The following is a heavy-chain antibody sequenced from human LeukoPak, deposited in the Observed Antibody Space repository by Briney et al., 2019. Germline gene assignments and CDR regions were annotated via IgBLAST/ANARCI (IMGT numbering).Heavy chain of an antibody. V-gene: IGHV3-30-3*01. CDR1: GFTFSRYA. CDR2: ISDDGTFT. CDR3: ARDPYRDAPDYFDY. J-gene: IGHJ4*02. Sequence: GGSLRLSCAASGFTFSRYAMHWVRQAPGKGLEWVAVISDDGTFTLYGDSVRGRFTVSRDSSRNTLYLQMNSLRPEDTAVYFCARDPYRDAPDYFDYWGQGTLVTVSS.